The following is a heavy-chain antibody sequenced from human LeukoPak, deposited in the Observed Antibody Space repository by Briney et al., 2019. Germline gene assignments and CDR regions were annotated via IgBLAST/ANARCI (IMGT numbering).Heavy chain of an antibody. J-gene: IGHJ6*03. Sequence: GGSLRLSCAASGFTFSSYGMHWVRQAPGKGLEWVAVISYDGSNKYYADSVKGRFTISRDNSKNTLYLQMNSLRAENTAVYYCAKGSKSYDSSGYLTIPSDYYYMDVWGKGTTLTVSS. CDR2: ISYDGSNK. V-gene: IGHV3-30*18. D-gene: IGHD3-22*01. CDR1: GFTFSSYG. CDR3: AKGSKSYDSSGYLTIPSDYYYMDV.